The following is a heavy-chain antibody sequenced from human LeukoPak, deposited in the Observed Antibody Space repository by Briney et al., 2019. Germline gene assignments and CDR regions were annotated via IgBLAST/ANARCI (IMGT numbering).Heavy chain of an antibody. CDR2: IDFLGTTI. J-gene: IGHJ6*03. Sequence: PGGSLRLSCAASGFTFSNFEMNWVRQAPGKGLEGVSYIDFLGTTIYYADSVKGRFTISRDNARNSLSLQMISLRAEDTGVYYCARGFGVAYYYYSMDVWGKGTTVTISS. D-gene: IGHD3-3*01. V-gene: IGHV3-48*03. CDR3: ARGFGVAYYYYSMDV. CDR1: GFTFSNFE.